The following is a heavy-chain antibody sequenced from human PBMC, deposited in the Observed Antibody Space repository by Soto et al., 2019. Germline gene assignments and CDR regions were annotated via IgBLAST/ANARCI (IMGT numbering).Heavy chain of an antibody. CDR1: GFTFSSYA. V-gene: IGHV3-23*01. CDR2: ISGSGGST. J-gene: IGHJ4*02. CDR3: AKDPVVPAGGSPYYFDY. Sequence: GGSLRLSCAASGFTFSSYAMSWVRQAPGKGLEWVSAISGSGGSTYYADSVKGRFTISRDNSKNTLYLQMNSLRAEDTAVYYCAKDPVVPAGGSPYYFDYWGQGTLVTVSS. D-gene: IGHD2-2*01.